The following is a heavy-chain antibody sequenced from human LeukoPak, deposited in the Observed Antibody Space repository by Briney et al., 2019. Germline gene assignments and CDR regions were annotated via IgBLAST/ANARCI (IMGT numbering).Heavy chain of an antibody. D-gene: IGHD6-19*01. Sequence: GSLRLSCAASGFTFSNYAMSWVRQAPGKGLEWVSSISGSGDSTYYADSVKGRFTISRDTPKNTLCLQMNSLRAEDTAVYYCAKVSSGWSDPFDYWGQGTLVTVSS. J-gene: IGHJ4*02. CDR3: AKVSSGWSDPFDY. CDR1: GFTFSNYA. V-gene: IGHV3-23*01. CDR2: ISGSGDST.